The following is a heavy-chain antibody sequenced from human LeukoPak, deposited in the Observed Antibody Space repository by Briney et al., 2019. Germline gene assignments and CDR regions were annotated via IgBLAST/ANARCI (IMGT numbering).Heavy chain of an antibody. CDR3: ATNIAQTLPYYFDY. D-gene: IGHD5-12*01. J-gene: IGHJ4*02. V-gene: IGHV5-51*06. CDR2: IYPDDSDT. Sequence: GESLKISCKASGYIFTTHWLGWVRQMPGKGLEWMGMIYPDDSDTRYNPSFQGQVTMSADKSISTASLQWSSLKASDTAMYYCATNIAQTLPYYFDYWGQGTLVTVSS. CDR1: GYIFTTHW.